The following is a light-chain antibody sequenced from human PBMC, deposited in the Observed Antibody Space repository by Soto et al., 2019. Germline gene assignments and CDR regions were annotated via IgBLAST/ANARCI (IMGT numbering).Light chain of an antibody. CDR2: AAS. V-gene: IGKV1-27*01. Sequence: IQLTKTQYSLSASVGYRVTITCRASLGISNYLAWYQQKPGKVPNLLIYAASTLQSGVPSRFSGSGSGTDFTLTISCLQPEDVATYYSQKSNSVWTSGHGTNVDVK. J-gene: IGKJ3*01. CDR3: QKSNSVWT. CDR1: LGISNY.